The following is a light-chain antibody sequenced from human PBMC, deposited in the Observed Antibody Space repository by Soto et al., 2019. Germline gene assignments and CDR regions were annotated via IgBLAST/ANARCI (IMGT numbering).Light chain of an antibody. CDR1: QSVSIY. V-gene: IGKV3-11*01. J-gene: IGKJ4*01. CDR2: DAS. CDR3: QQRSNWPLT. Sequence: EIVLTQSPATVSLSPGERATLSCRASQSVSIYLAWYQQKPGQAPRLLIYDASNRASDIPARFSGSGSETDFTHTISSLEPEDFAIYYCQQRSNWPLTFGGGTKVEIK.